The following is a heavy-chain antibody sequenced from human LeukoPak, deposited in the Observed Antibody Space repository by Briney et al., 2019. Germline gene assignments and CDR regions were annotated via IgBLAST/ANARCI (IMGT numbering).Heavy chain of an antibody. CDR3: ARPGNGYYDSSGYYIPDAFDI. D-gene: IGHD3-22*01. J-gene: IGHJ3*02. CDR1: GYSFTSYW. CDR2: IYPGDSGT. Sequence: GESLKISCKGSGYSFTSYWIGWVRQMPGKGLEWMGIIYPGDSGTRYSPSFQGQVTISADKSISTAYLQWSSLKASDTAMYYCARPGNGYYDSSGYYIPDAFDIWSQGTMVTVSS. V-gene: IGHV5-51*01.